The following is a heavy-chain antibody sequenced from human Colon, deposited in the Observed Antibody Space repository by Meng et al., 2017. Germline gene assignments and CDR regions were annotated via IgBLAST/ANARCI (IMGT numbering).Heavy chain of an antibody. D-gene: IGHD2-8*02. CDR3: ARADCTAGICYQFDN. Sequence: QVRRQASGPGLVKPSQTLSLTCNVSGLSIGTTGDYWTWIRQRPGKGLEWIGKIFYTGTAHYNPSLKTRAAMSVDRSKNQFSLKLSSVTAADTAVYYCARADCTAGICYQFDNWGQGTLVTVSS. CDR1: GLSIGTTGDY. V-gene: IGHV4-31*03. J-gene: IGHJ4*02. CDR2: IFYTGTA.